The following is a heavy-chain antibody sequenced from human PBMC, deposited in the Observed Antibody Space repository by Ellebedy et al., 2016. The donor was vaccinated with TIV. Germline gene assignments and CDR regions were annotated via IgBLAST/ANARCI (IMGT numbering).Heavy chain of an antibody. CDR3: ATGYSYDYWYFDL. CDR1: GGTFSSYA. CDR2: IIPILGIA. V-gene: IGHV1-69*04. Sequence: AASVKVSCKASGGTFSSYAISWVRQAPGQGLEWMERIIPILGIANYAQNFQGRVTITADKSTSTAYMELSSLRSEDTAVYYCATGYSYDYWYFDLWGRGTLVTVSS. D-gene: IGHD5-18*01. J-gene: IGHJ2*01.